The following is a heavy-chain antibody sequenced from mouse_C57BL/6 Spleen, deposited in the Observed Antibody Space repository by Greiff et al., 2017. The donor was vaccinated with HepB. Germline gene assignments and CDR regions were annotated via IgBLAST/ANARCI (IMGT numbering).Heavy chain of an antibody. D-gene: IGHD2-5*01. CDR3: ARWGDVSNSPFAY. J-gene: IGHJ3*01. V-gene: IGHV1-82*01. Sequence: QVQLQQSGPELVKPGASVKISCKASGYAFSSSWMNWVKQRPGKGLEWIGRIYPGDGDTNYNGKFKGKATLTADKSSSTAYMQLSSLTSEDSAVYVCARWGDVSNSPFAYWGQGTLVTVSA. CDR2: IYPGDGDT. CDR1: GYAFSSSW.